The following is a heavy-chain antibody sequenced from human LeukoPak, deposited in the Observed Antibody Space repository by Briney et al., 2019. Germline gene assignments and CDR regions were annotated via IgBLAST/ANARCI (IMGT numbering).Heavy chain of an antibody. CDR3: ARRRGLVRGVIIRSYYFDY. V-gene: IGHV4-34*01. CDR1: GGSFSGYY. J-gene: IGHJ4*02. D-gene: IGHD3-10*02. CDR2: INHSGST. Sequence: SETLSLTCAVYGGSFSGYYWSWIRQPPGKGLEWIGEINHSGSTNYNPSLKSRVTISVDTSKNQFSLKLSSVTAADTAVYYCARRRGLVRGVIIRSYYFDYWGQGTLVTVSS.